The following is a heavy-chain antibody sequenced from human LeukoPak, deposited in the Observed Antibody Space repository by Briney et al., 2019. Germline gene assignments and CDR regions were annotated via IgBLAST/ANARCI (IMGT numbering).Heavy chain of an antibody. V-gene: IGHV5-51*01. CDR3: ARREMSTKRAVKPADY. CDR1: GSSFTSYW. CDR2: IYPGDSDT. Sequence: NLGESLKISCKGSGSSFTSYWIGWVRQLPGKGLEWMGIIYPGDSDTRYSPSFQGQVTISADKSNSIAYLQWSSLKASDTAMYYCARREMSTKRAVKPADYWGQGTLVTVSS. J-gene: IGHJ4*02. D-gene: IGHD5-24*01.